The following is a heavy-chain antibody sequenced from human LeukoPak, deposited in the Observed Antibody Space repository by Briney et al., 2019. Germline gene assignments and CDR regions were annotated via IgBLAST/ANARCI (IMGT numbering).Heavy chain of an antibody. CDR2: IYHSGST. D-gene: IGHD6-19*01. CDR3: AKRRYSSGWYDY. CDR1: GGSISSSNW. J-gene: IGHJ4*02. V-gene: IGHV4-4*02. Sequence: PSETLSLTCAVSGGSISSSNWWSWVRQPPGKGLEWIGEIYHSGSTNYNPSLKSRVTISVDTSKNQFSLKLSSVTAADTAVYYCAKRRYSSGWYDYWGQGTLVTVSS.